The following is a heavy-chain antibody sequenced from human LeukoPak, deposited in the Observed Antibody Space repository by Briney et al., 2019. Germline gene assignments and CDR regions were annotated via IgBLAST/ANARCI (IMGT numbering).Heavy chain of an antibody. CDR3: AREGGSSTSSGDNWFDP. CDR1: GFTFSSYA. CDR2: ITYDGSNK. J-gene: IGHJ5*02. V-gene: IGHV3-30-3*01. Sequence: GGSLRLSCAASGFTFSSYAMHWVRQAPGKGLEWVAVITYDGSNKYYADSVKGRFTISRDNSKNTLYLQMNSLRAEDTAVYYCAREGGSSTSSGDNWFDPWGQGTLVTVSS. D-gene: IGHD2-2*01.